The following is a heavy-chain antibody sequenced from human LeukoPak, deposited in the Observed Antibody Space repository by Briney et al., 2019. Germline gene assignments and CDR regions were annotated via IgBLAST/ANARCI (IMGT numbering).Heavy chain of an antibody. D-gene: IGHD7-27*01. J-gene: IGHJ4*02. V-gene: IGHV3-23*01. CDR2: ISYNGAST. CDR1: GFTFGDVV. Sequence: LPGGSLRLSCVASGFTFGDVVMSWVRQAPGKGLEWVSAISYNGASTDYADSVKGRFAISRDNSKNTSYLQMNSLRAEDTAVYYCARRTGGTKDYWGQGTQVTVSS. CDR3: ARRTGGTKDY.